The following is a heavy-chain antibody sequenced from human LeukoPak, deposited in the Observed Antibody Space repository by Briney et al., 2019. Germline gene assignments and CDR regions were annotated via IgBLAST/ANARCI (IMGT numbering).Heavy chain of an antibody. Sequence: GASVKVSCKASGYTFTGYHIHWVRQAPGQGLEWMGRINPNSGDTNYAQKFQGRVTMTRDTSISTAYMELSRLRSDDTAVYFCARGLVVSPNWFDPWGQGTLVTVSS. D-gene: IGHD2-21*01. CDR1: GYTFTGYH. CDR3: ARGLVVSPNWFDP. V-gene: IGHV1-2*06. J-gene: IGHJ5*02. CDR2: INPNSGDT.